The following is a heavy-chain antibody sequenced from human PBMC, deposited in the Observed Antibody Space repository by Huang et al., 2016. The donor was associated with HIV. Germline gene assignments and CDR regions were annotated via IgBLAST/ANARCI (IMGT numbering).Heavy chain of an antibody. J-gene: IGHJ5*02. CDR1: GGSMSSYY. D-gene: IGHD6-6*01. CDR2: IYYSGST. Sequence: QVQLQESGPGLVKPSETLSLTCTVSGGSMSSYYWSWIRQPPGKGLGWIGYIYYSGSTNYNPSLSSRVTISVDTSKNQFSLRLSSVTAADTAVYYCASASIAARRWFDPWGQGSLVTVSS. CDR3: ASASIAARRWFDP. V-gene: IGHV4-59*01.